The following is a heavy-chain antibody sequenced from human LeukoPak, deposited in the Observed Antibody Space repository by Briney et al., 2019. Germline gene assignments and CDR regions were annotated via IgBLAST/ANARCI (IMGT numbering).Heavy chain of an antibody. CDR2: IYSSGTT. Sequence: SETLSLTCTVSGDSISTYYWSWIRQPPGKGLEWIGYIYSSGTTDYNPSLKSRVTISVDTSKNQFSLKLSSVTAADTAVYYCARDPSAPHRSDYYYYYMDVWGKGTTVTVSS. D-gene: IGHD6-6*01. CDR3: ARDPSAPHRSDYYYYYMDV. V-gene: IGHV4-59*12. CDR1: GDSISTYY. J-gene: IGHJ6*03.